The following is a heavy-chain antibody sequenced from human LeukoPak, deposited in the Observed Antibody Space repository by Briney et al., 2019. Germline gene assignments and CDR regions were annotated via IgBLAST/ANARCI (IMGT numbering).Heavy chain of an antibody. CDR3: ARDSAPIAAAGVNWFDP. V-gene: IGHV1-46*01. J-gene: IGHJ5*02. CDR1: GYTFTSYY. CDR2: INPSGGST. Sequence: ASVKVSCTASGYTFTSYYMHWVRQAPGQGLEWMGIINPSGGSTSYAQKFQGRVTMTRDTSTSTVYMELSSLRSEDTAVYYCARDSAPIAAAGVNWFDPWGQGTLVTVSS. D-gene: IGHD6-13*01.